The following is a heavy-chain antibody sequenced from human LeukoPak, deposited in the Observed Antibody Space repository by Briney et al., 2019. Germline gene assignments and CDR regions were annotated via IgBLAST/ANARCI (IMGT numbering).Heavy chain of an antibody. V-gene: IGHV3-21*01. CDR2: ISSSSSYI. J-gene: IGHJ3*02. D-gene: IGHD2-2*01. CDR1: GFTFSSYS. CDR3: ARDSVPAAIGDAFDI. Sequence: GGPLRLSCAASGFTFSSYSMNWVRQAPGKGLEWVSSISSSSSYIYYADSVKGRFTISRDNAKNSLYLQMNSLRAEDTAVYYCARDSVPAAIGDAFDIWGQGTMVTVSS.